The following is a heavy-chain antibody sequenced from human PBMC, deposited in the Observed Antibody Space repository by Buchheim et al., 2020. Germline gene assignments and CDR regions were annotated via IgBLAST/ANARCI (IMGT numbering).Heavy chain of an antibody. Sequence: EVQLVESGGGLVQPGGSLRLSCAASAFTFSSYSMNWVRQAPGKGLEWVSYISSSSSTIYYADSVKGRFTIPSDNAKHSLYLQLNSLRAEDTAVYYCARQGKYLSFDYWGQGTL. CDR2: ISSSSSTI. D-gene: IGHD2/OR15-2a*01. CDR3: ARQGKYLSFDY. CDR1: AFTFSSYS. V-gene: IGHV3-48*01. J-gene: IGHJ4*02.